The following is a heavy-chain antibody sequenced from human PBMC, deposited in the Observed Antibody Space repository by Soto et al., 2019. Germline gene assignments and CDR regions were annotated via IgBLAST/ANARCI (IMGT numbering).Heavy chain of an antibody. CDR3: AIGFSNSVTTRFDS. CDR2: VYHCGDT. CDR1: GESFGAYY. V-gene: IGHV4-34*01. Sequence: VHLQQWGAGLLRPSETLSLTCTVSGESFGAYYWSWIRQSPGMGLEWIGVVYHCGDTKYNPSLKSGVTISEDPAKNPFSLMMTSMTAEDTGVYYCAIGFSNSVTTRFDSWGQGTLVTVSS. J-gene: IGHJ4*02. D-gene: IGHD4-17*01.